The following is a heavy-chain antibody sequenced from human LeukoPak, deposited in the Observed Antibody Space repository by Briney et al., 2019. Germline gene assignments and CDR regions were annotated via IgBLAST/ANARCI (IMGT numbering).Heavy chain of an antibody. J-gene: IGHJ4*02. CDR1: GFTFSSYA. CDR3: AREKYSSGPVDY. V-gene: IGHV3-64*01. D-gene: IGHD6-19*01. CDR2: ISSNGGST. Sequence: PGGSLRLSCAASGFTFSSYAMHWVRQAPGKGLEYVSVISSNGGSTYYANSVKGRFTISRDNSKNTLYLQMGSLRAEDMAVYFCAREKYSSGPVDYWGQGTLVTVSS.